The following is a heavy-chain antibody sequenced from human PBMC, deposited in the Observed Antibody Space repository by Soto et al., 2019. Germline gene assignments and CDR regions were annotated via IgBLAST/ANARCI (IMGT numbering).Heavy chain of an antibody. CDR3: ARGGDTYVFEATL. CDR1: DYSISSGYY. J-gene: IGHJ4*02. D-gene: IGHD5-18*01. CDR2: IYHSGRT. V-gene: IGHV4-38-2*01. Sequence: SETLSLTCAVSDYSISSGYYWGWIRQPPGKGLEWIGSIYHSGRTIYNPSLKSRVNISLDTSKNQFSLNLRSVTAADTALYYCARGGDTYVFEATLWGQGALVTVS.